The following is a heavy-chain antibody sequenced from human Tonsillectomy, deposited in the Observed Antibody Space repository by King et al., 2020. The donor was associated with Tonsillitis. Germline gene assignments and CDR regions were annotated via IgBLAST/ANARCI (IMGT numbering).Heavy chain of an antibody. V-gene: IGHV1-2*02. Sequence: VQLVESGAEVKKPGASLKVSCKASGYTFTAYYMHWVRQAPGQGLEWMGWINPNSGGTNYAQKFQGRVTMTRDTSISTAYMELSRLRSDDTVVYYCARELGCSSTSCYSKWFDPWGQGTLVTVSS. CDR1: GYTFTAYY. D-gene: IGHD2-2*01. CDR3: ARELGCSSTSCYSKWFDP. J-gene: IGHJ5*02. CDR2: INPNSGGT.